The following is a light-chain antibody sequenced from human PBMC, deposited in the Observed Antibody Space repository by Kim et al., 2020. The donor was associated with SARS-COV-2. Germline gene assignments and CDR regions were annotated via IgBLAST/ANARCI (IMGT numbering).Light chain of an antibody. J-gene: IGLJ2*01. V-gene: IGLV3-21*04. Sequence: SYELTQPPSVSVAPGKTARITCGGNNIGSKSVHWYQQKPGHAPVLVIYYDSDRPSGIPERFSGSNSGNTATLTISRVEAGDEADYYCQVWDSSSEHPVFGGGTKLTVL. CDR3: QVWDSSSEHPV. CDR2: YDS. CDR1: NIGSKS.